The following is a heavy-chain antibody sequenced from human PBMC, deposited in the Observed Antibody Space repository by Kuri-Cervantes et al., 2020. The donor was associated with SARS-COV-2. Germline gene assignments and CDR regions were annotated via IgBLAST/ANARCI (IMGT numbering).Heavy chain of an antibody. CDR3: ARFYDYFDY. J-gene: IGHJ4*02. Sequence: ESLKISCTVSGGSISSHYWSWIRQPPGKGLEWIGYIYYSGSTNYNPSLKSRVTISVDTSKNQFSLKLSSVTAADTAVYYCARFYDYFDYWGQGTLVTVSS. V-gene: IGHV4-59*11. D-gene: IGHD3-16*01. CDR2: IYYSGST. CDR1: GGSISSHY.